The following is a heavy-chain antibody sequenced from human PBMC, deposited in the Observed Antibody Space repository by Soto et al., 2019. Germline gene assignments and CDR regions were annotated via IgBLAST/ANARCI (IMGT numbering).Heavy chain of an antibody. Sequence: PGGSLRLSCAASGFTFSSYGMHWVRQAPGKGLEWVAVISYDGSNKYYADSVKGRFTISRDNSKNTLYLQMNSLRAEDTAVYYCAKSQVAGKSYYYYGMDVWGQGTTVTVSS. CDR3: AKSQVAGKSYYYYGMDV. V-gene: IGHV3-30*18. J-gene: IGHJ6*02. CDR2: ISYDGSNK. D-gene: IGHD6-19*01. CDR1: GFTFSSYG.